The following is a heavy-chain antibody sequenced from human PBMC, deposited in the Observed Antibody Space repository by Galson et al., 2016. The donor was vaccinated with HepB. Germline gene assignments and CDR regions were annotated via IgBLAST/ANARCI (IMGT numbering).Heavy chain of an antibody. CDR3: ARVVGTTAQIPYYFDS. D-gene: IGHD1-26*01. CDR1: GASITSTSYY. J-gene: IGHJ4*02. CDR2: IYYTGRT. V-gene: IGHV4-39*07. Sequence: SETLSLTCTVSGASITSTSYYWAWIRQPPGKGLEWIGSIYYTGRTDYNPSLKSRVTISVDTSRNQFSVMLTSVTAADTAVYFSARVVGTTAQIPYYFDSWGQGTLVTVSS.